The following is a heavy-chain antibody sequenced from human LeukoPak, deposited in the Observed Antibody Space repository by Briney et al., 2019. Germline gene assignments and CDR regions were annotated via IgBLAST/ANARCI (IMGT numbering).Heavy chain of an antibody. Sequence: PSGGSLRLSCAASGFTFSSYSMNWVRQAPGKGLEWVSYISSSSSTIYYADSVKGRFTISRDNAKNSLYLQMNSLRAEDTAVYYCARDYYDSSGYYYVFDYWGQGTLVTVSS. D-gene: IGHD3-22*01. CDR2: ISSSSSTI. J-gene: IGHJ4*02. CDR3: ARDYYDSSGYYYVFDY. CDR1: GFTFSSYS. V-gene: IGHV3-48*01.